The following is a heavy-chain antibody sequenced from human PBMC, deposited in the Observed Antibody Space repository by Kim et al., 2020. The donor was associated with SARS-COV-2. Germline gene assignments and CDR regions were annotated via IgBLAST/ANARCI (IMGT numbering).Heavy chain of an antibody. D-gene: IGHD3-9*01. Sequence: SETLSLTCSVSSGITGGHHWGWVRQHPVMGLEWLGYIYYAGSAWYSGRTYYNPSLKSRLTISLDASRNQLSLQLTSVTAADTAVYYCVRDTSLDYKAYTMDVWGQGTTVTVSS. V-gene: IGHV4-31*03. CDR3: VRDTSLDYKAYTMDV. J-gene: IGHJ6*02. CDR1: SGITGGHH. CDR2: IYYAGSAWYSGRT.